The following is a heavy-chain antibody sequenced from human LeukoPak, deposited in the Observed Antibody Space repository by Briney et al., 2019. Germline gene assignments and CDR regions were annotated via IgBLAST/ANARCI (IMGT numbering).Heavy chain of an antibody. CDR1: GFTFSSYA. Sequence: GGSLRLSCAASGFTFSSYAMSWVRQAPGKGLEYVSGISSNGGSSFYSDSVKGRFTISRDNSKNTLYLQMSSLRAEDTAVYYCVKITSVTGGDCWGQGTRLTVSS. V-gene: IGHV3-64D*09. CDR3: VKITSVTGGDC. CDR2: ISSNGGSS. D-gene: IGHD1-1*01. J-gene: IGHJ4*02.